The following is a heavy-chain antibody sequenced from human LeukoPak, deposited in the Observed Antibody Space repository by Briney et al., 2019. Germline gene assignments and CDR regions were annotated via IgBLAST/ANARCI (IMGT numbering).Heavy chain of an antibody. J-gene: IGHJ4*02. CDR2: ISSDGSNK. CDR3: AGDYYGSGSYYTRFDY. D-gene: IGHD3-10*01. CDR1: GFTFSIYG. V-gene: IGHV3-30*03. Sequence: GGSLRLSCAASGFTFSIYGMHWVRQAPGKGLEWVAVISSDGSNKYYADSMKGRFTISRDNSKNTLYLQMNSLRAEDTAVYYCAGDYYGSGSYYTRFDYWGQGTLVTVSS.